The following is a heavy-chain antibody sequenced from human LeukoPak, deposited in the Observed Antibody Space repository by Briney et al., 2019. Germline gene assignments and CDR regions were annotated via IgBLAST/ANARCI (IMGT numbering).Heavy chain of an antibody. CDR1: GFTFSNAW. Sequence: PGGSLRLSCAASGFTFSNAWMSRVRQAPGKGLEWVGRIKSKTDGGTTDYAAPVKGRLTISRDDSKNTLYLQMNSLKTEDTAVYYCTTTRLSYDPPTYYMDVWGKGTTVTVSS. J-gene: IGHJ6*03. V-gene: IGHV3-15*01. CDR2: IKSKTDGGTT. D-gene: IGHD2/OR15-2a*01. CDR3: TTTRLSYDPPTYYMDV.